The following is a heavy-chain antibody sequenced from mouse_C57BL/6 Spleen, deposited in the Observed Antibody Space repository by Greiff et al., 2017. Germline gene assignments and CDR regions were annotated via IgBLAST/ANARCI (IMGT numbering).Heavy chain of an antibody. V-gene: IGHV5-4*01. CDR3: ARDKTLAYYFDY. CDR1: GFTFSSYA. Sequence: DVKLVESGGGLVKPGGSLKLSCAASGFTFSSYAMSWVRQTPEKRLEWVATISDGGSYTYYPDNVKGRFTISRDNAKNNLYLQMSHLKSEDTAMYYCARDKTLAYYFDYWGQGTTLTVSS. J-gene: IGHJ2*01. CDR2: ISDGGSYT.